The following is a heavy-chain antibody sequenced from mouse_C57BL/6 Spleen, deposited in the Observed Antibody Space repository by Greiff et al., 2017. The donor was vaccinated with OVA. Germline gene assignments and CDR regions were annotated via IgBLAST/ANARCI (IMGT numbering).Heavy chain of an antibody. CDR1: GFTFSDYY. Sequence: EVMLVESEGGLVQPGSSMKLSCTASGFTFSDYYMAWVRQVPEKGLEWVANINYDGSSTYYLDSLKSRFIISRDNAKNILYLQMSSLKSEDTATYYCARERLGKGWYFDVWGTGTTVTVSS. V-gene: IGHV5-16*01. J-gene: IGHJ1*03. CDR3: ARERLGKGWYFDV. CDR2: INYDGSST. D-gene: IGHD2-1*01.